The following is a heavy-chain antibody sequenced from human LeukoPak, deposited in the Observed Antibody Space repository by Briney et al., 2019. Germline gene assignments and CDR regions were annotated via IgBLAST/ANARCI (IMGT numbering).Heavy chain of an antibody. CDR2: IYYSGST. J-gene: IGHJ4*02. D-gene: IGHD6-13*01. Sequence: PSETLSLTCTVSGGSISSSSYYWGWIRQPPGKGLEWIGSIYYSGSTYYNPSLKSRVTISVDTSKNKFSMKLSSVTAADTAVYYCARLPYSSSWYLSHYSDYWGQGTLVTVSS. V-gene: IGHV4-39*01. CDR1: GGSISSSSYY. CDR3: ARLPYSSSWYLSHYSDY.